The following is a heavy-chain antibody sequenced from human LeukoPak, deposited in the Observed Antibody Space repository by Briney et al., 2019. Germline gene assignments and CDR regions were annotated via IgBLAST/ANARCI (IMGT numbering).Heavy chain of an antibody. CDR1: GGSISSGGYS. CDR2: IYHSGST. J-gene: IGHJ6*02. CDR3: ARGKQQLAGPYGMDV. Sequence: SQTLSLTCAVSGGSISSGGYSWSWIRQPPGKGLEWIGYIYHSGSTYYNPSLKRRVTISVDRSKNQFSLKLSSVTAADTAVYYCARGKQQLAGPYGMDVWGQGTTVTVSS. V-gene: IGHV4-30-2*01. D-gene: IGHD6-13*01.